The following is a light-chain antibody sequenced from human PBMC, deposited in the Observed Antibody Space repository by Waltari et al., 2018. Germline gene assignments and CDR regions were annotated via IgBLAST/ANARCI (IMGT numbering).Light chain of an antibody. CDR1: NIVTKP. CDR2: DDN. CDR3: QVWDGRSEHVV. Sequence: YVLTQPPSVSVAPGQTATITCGGDNIVTKPVHWYRQRPGQAPGLVVYDDNDRPLGIPQRRSGSNSGNTATLARGRVEVGDEAEYVWQVWDGRSEHVVFGGGTKLTVL. V-gene: IGLV3-21*02. J-gene: IGLJ2*01.